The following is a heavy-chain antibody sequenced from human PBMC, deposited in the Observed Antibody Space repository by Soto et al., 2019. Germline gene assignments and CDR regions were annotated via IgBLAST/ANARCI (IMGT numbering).Heavy chain of an antibody. D-gene: IGHD2-2*01. CDR3: ARGPRYCSSTSCFVRPFDP. CDR2: IIPIFGTA. CDR1: GGTFSSYA. Sequence: QVQLVQSGAEVKKPGSSVKVSCKASGGTFSSYAISWVRQAPGQGLEWMGGIIPIFGTANYAQKFQGRVTITADESTSKAYMELSSLRSEDTAVYYCARGPRYCSSTSCFVRPFDPWGQGTLVTVSS. J-gene: IGHJ5*02. V-gene: IGHV1-69*01.